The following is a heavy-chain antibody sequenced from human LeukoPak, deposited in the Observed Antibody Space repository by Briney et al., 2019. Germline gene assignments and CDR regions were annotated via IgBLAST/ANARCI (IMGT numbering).Heavy chain of an antibody. CDR1: GGSFSGYY. CDR2: INHSGST. Sequence: PSETLSLTCAVYGGSFSGYYWSWIRQPPGKGLEWFGEINHSGSTNYNPSLKSRVTISVDTSKNQFSLKLSSVTAADTAVYYCARDPFSSWFNYWGQGTLVTVSS. CDR3: ARDPFSSWFNY. D-gene: IGHD6-13*01. V-gene: IGHV4-34*01. J-gene: IGHJ4*02.